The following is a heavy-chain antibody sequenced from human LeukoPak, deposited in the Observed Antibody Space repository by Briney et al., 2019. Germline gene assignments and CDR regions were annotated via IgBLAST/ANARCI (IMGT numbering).Heavy chain of an antibody. Sequence: SETLSLTCTVSGGSISSSSYYWGWIRQPPGKGLEWIGSIYYSGSTYYNPSLKSRVTISVDTSKNQFSLKLSSVTAADTAVYYCARQAGWNDEFDYWGQGTLVTVSS. J-gene: IGHJ4*02. V-gene: IGHV4-39*01. CDR3: ARQAGWNDEFDY. CDR1: GGSISSSSYY. D-gene: IGHD1-1*01. CDR2: IYYSGST.